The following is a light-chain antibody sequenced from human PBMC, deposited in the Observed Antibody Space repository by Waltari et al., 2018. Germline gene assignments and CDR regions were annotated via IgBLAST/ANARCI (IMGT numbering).Light chain of an antibody. V-gene: IGKV3-11*01. CDR3: QQYYAFPRT. CDR2: DAS. J-gene: IGKJ1*01. CDR1: QSVSSY. Sequence: EIVLTQSPATLSLSPGERATLSCRASQSVSSYLAWYQQKPGQAPRLLIYDASNRATGIPARLSGSGSGTDFTLTISSLEPEDFAVYYCQQYYAFPRTFGQGTRVEV.